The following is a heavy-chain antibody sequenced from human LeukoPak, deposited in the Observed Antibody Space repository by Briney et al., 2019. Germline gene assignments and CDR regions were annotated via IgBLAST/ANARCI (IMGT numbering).Heavy chain of an antibody. J-gene: IGHJ3*02. CDR1: GYTFTSYA. Sequence: ASVKVSCKASGYTFTSYAMHWVRQAPGQRLEWVGWINAGNGNTKYSQKFQGRVTITRDTSASTAYMELSSLRSEDTAVYYCARDNFPYGSGERAFDIWGQGTMVTVSS. D-gene: IGHD3-10*01. CDR2: INAGNGNT. CDR3: ARDNFPYGSGERAFDI. V-gene: IGHV1-3*01.